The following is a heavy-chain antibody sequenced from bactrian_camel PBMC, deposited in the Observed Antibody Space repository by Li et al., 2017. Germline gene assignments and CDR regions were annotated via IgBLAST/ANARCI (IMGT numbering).Heavy chain of an antibody. CDR2: ITQFGAT. D-gene: IGHD3*01. Sequence: QVQLVESGGGSVQPGGSMRLSCEVSQYTTRDYYLGWFRQAPGKEREGVAYITQFGATYYSDSVKGRFTISKDNAKNTVSLQMNNLKPEDTAKYFCAADPWKGCRGCDGDYCPLLGGFGYWGQGTQVTVSS. V-gene: IGHV3S53*01. CDR1: QYTTRDYY. CDR3: AADPWKGCRGCDGDYCPLLGGFGY. J-gene: IGHJ6*01.